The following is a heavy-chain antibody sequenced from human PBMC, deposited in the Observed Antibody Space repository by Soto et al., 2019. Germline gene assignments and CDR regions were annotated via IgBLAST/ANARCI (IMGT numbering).Heavy chain of an antibody. Sequence: PGGSLRLSCAASGFTFSDYYMSWIRQAPGKGLEWVSYISSSGSTMYYADSVKGRFTISRDNAKNSLYLQMNSLRAEDTAVYYCASSIPYYYDSSGPHADYWGQGTLVTVSS. CDR1: GFTFSDYY. CDR3: ASSIPYYYDSSGPHADY. CDR2: ISSSGSTM. V-gene: IGHV3-11*01. D-gene: IGHD3-22*01. J-gene: IGHJ4*02.